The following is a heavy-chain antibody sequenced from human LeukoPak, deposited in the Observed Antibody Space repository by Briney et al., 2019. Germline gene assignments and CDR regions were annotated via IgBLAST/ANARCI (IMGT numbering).Heavy chain of an antibody. V-gene: IGHV4-59*01. CDR3: AQSTGWPGFDY. CDR1: GGSISRCY. Sequence: SETLSLTCTGSGGSISRCYWSWIRQPPGKGLEWIGYIYNGGSTNYNPSLKSRVTISVDTSKNQFSLRLSSVTAADTAVYYCAQSTGWPGFDYWGQGTLVTVSS. CDR2: IYNGGST. D-gene: IGHD6-19*01. J-gene: IGHJ4*02.